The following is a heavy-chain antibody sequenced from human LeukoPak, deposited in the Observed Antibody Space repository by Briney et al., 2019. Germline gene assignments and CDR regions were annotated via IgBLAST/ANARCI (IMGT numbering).Heavy chain of an antibody. CDR2: ISYDGNNK. D-gene: IGHD6-6*01. CDR1: GFTFSSYG. Sequence: GGSLRLSCAASGFTFSSYGMHWVRQAPGKGLEWVAVISYDGNNKYYADSVKGRFTISRDNSKNTLYLQMNSLRAEDTAVYYCARGGSSSPYYFDYWGQGTLVTVSS. CDR3: ARGGSSSPYYFDY. J-gene: IGHJ4*02. V-gene: IGHV3-33*05.